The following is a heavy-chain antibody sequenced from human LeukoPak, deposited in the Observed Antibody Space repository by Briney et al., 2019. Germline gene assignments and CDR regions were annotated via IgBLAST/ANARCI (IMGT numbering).Heavy chain of an antibody. J-gene: IGHJ4*02. CDR2: INGSGAST. CDR3: AKVLGRGIELGYSSSWGRGNFDF. Sequence: GGSLRLSCAASAFTLSTYWINSVPQAPGQGLEWVSSINGSGASTYYADSVKGRFKISRDNSKNTLYLQMNSLRAEDTAVYYCAKVLGRGIELGYSSSWGRGNFDFWGQGTLVTVSS. V-gene: IGHV3-23*01. D-gene: IGHD6-19*01. CDR1: AFTLSTYW.